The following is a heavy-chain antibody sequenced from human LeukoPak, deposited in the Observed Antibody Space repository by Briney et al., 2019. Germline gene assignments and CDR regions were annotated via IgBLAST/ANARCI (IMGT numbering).Heavy chain of an antibody. D-gene: IGHD3-9*01. CDR3: ASSDILTGSYNVIDAFDI. CDR1: GYTFTSYD. CDR2: MNPNSGNT. J-gene: IGHJ3*02. V-gene: IGHV1-8*01. Sequence: VASVKVSCKASGYTFTSYDINWVRQATGQGLEWMGWMNPNSGNTGYAQKFQGRVTMTRNTSISTAYMELSSLRSEDTAVYYCASSDILTGSYNVIDAFDIWGQGTMVTVSS.